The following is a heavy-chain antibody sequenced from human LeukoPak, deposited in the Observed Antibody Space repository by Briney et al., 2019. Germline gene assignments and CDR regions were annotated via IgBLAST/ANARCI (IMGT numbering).Heavy chain of an antibody. V-gene: IGHV3-48*03. D-gene: IGHD3-10*01. CDR3: AREGPKRGYLDY. CDR1: GFTFSSYE. Sequence: GGSLRLSCAASGFTFSSYEMNWVRQAPGKGLEWVSYISSSGSTIYYADSVKGRFTISRDNAKNSLYLQMNSLRAEDTAVYYCAREGPKRGYLDYWGQGTLVTVSS. J-gene: IGHJ4*02. CDR2: ISSSGSTI.